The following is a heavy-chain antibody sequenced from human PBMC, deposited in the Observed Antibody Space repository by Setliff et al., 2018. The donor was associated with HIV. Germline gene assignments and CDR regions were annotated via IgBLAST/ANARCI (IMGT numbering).Heavy chain of an antibody. D-gene: IGHD7-27*01. J-gene: IGHJ6*02. CDR1: GGSISSSSYY. CDR2: IYYSGST. Sequence: SCTVSGGSISSSSYYWGWIRQPPGKGLEWIGSIYYSGSTYYNPSLKGRFTISRDNSKNTLYLQMNSLRAEDTAVYYCARDLLTTGEVPYYYYGMDVWGQGTTVTVSS. V-gene: IGHV4-39*02. CDR3: ARDLLTTGEVPYYYYGMDV.